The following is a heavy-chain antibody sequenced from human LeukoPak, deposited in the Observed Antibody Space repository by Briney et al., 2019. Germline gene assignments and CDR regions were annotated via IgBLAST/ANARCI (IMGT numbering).Heavy chain of an antibody. V-gene: IGHV1-46*01. J-gene: IGHJ6*02. CDR1: GYTFTDYA. CDR2: FYPNSAYT. CDR3: AREALSEVFGLDV. Sequence: ASVKVSCKASGYTFTDYAVHWVRQTPGQGLEWLGIFYPNSAYTIYAQTFQGRVTMTGDASTDSAYMELSSLRSEDTAIYFCAREALSEVFGLDVWGQGTTVTVSS.